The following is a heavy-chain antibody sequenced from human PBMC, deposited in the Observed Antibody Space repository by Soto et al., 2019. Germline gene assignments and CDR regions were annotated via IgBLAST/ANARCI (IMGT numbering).Heavy chain of an antibody. V-gene: IGHV1-69*13. Sequence: SVKVSCKASGGTFSSYAISWVRQAPGQGLEWMGGVIPIFGTANYAQKFQGRVTITADESTSTAYMELSSLRSEDTAVYYCARGREYYDFWSGYYTYYYYYGMDVWGQGTTVTVS. D-gene: IGHD3-3*01. CDR2: VIPIFGTA. CDR1: GGTFSSYA. J-gene: IGHJ6*02. CDR3: ARGREYYDFWSGYYTYYYYYGMDV.